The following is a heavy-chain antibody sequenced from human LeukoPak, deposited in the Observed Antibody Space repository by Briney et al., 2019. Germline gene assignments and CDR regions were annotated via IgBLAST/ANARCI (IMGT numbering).Heavy chain of an antibody. CDR1: GFTFSSYA. Sequence: PGGSLRLSCAASGFTFSSYAMHWVRQAPGKGLEWVAVTTYDGSNQYYADSVKGRFTISRDNSKSTLFLQMNSLRVEDTAAYFCARESGRGGYDIGLWGQGTLVTVSS. CDR2: TTYDGSNQ. CDR3: ARESGRGGYDIGL. J-gene: IGHJ5*02. V-gene: IGHV3-30-3*01. D-gene: IGHD3-9*01.